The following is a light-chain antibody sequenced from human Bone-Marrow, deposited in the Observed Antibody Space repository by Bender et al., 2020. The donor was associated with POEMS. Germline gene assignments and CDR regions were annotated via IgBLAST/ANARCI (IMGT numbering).Light chain of an antibody. CDR2: VNSDGTH. V-gene: IGLV4-69*01. CDR1: SGHSNYA. Sequence: QPELTQSPSASASLGASVKLTCTLSSGHSNYAIAWHQQQPGKGPRYLMKVNSDGTHRKGDGIPDRFSGSSSGAERYLIISSLQSEDEADYYCQTWGSAIRVFGGGTKLTVL. J-gene: IGLJ3*02. CDR3: QTWGSAIRV.